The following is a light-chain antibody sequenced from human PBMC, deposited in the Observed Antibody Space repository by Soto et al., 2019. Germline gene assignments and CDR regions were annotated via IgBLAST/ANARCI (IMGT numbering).Light chain of an antibody. J-gene: IGLJ2*01. CDR3: QSYDSSRSGDVV. V-gene: IGLV1-40*01. CDR2: DNT. Sequence: QSVLTQPPSVSGAPGQRVTISCTGSSSNIGAGYDVHWYQQLPGTAPKLLIYDNTNRPSGVPDRFSGSKSGTSASLAITGLQAEDEADYYCQSYDSSRSGDVVFGGGTKLTVL. CDR1: SSNIGAGYD.